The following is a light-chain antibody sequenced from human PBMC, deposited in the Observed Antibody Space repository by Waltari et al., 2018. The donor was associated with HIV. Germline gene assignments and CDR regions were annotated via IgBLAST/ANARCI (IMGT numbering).Light chain of an antibody. CDR3: QTWGAGDHV. V-gene: IGLV4-69*01. J-gene: IGLJ2*01. CDR2: VTSDGSH. CDR1: SGHTNYG. Sequence: QLVLTQSPSASASLGGSVKLTCTLDSGHTNYGIARRPQQPEKGHRYLMRVTSDGSHYKVDGIPDRFSGSSFGAERYLTISSLQSEDEAVYYCQTWGAGDHVFGGGTKLTVL.